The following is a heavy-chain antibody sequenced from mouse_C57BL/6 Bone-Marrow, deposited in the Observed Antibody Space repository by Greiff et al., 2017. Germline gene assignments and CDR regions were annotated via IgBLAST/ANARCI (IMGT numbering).Heavy chain of an antibody. V-gene: IGHV1-75*01. CDR1: GYTFTDYY. CDR3: ARCPIYYDYRYYFDY. Sequence: VQLQQSGPELVKPGASVKISCKASGYTFTDYYINWVKQRPGQGLEWIGWIFPGIGSTYYNEKFKGKATLTVDKSSSTAYMLLRSLTSEDSAVYFCARCPIYYDYRYYFDYWGQGTTLTVSS. CDR2: IFPGIGST. J-gene: IGHJ2*01. D-gene: IGHD2-4*01.